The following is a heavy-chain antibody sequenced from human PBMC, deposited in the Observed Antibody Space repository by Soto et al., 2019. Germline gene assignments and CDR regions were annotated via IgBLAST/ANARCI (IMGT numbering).Heavy chain of an antibody. J-gene: IGHJ4*02. D-gene: IGHD4-17*01. Sequence: ASVKVSCKASGYTFTSYAMHWVRQAPGQRLEWMGWINAGNGNTKYSQKFQGRVTITRDTSASTAYMELSSLRSEDTAVYYCARDITTVTGRGGRGRFDYWGQGTLVTVSS. CDR3: ARDITTVTGRGGRGRFDY. CDR2: INAGNGNT. CDR1: GYTFTSYA. V-gene: IGHV1-3*01.